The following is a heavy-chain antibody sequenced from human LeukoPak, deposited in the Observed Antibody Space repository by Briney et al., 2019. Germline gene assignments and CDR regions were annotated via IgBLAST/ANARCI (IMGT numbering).Heavy chain of an antibody. CDR3: AKGQGYYDSGGYLA. CDR2: ISYDGNYK. V-gene: IGHV3-30*18. D-gene: IGHD3-22*01. CDR1: GFAFSSFA. Sequence: GGSLRLSCAASGFAFSSFAMHWVRQAPGKGLEWVALISYDGNYKYYADSVKGRFTISRDNSNNMVYLQMNSLRVEDTAVFYCAKGQGYYDSGGYLAWGQGTLVTVSS. J-gene: IGHJ5*02.